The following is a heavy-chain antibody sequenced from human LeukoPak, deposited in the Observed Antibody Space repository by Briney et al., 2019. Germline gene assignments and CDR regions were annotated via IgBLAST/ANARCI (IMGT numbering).Heavy chain of an antibody. Sequence: SETLSLTCAVYGGSFSGYYWSWVRQPPGKGLKWIGEINHSGSTNYNPSLKSRVTISVDTSKNRFSLKLSSVTAADTAVYYCARSGGSSARVNAFDIWGQGTMVTVSS. J-gene: IGHJ3*02. CDR2: INHSGST. V-gene: IGHV4-34*01. D-gene: IGHD2-15*01. CDR3: ARSGGSSARVNAFDI. CDR1: GGSFSGYY.